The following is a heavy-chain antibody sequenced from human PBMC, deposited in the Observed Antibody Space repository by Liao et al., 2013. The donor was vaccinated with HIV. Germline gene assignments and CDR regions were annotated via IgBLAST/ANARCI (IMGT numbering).Heavy chain of an antibody. D-gene: IGHD2-2*01. Sequence: VQLQESGPGLVKPSETLSLTCTVSGGSINPYYWSWIRQPAGKGLEWIGRIYTSGSTNYNPSLESRVTISLDMSKNQFSLKLSSVTAADTAVYYCARDQSLGYCSSTSCYYYYYMDVWGKGTTVTVSS. CDR2: IYTSGST. CDR3: ARDQSLGYCSSTSCYYYYYMDV. J-gene: IGHJ6*03. CDR1: GGSINPYY. V-gene: IGHV4-4*07.